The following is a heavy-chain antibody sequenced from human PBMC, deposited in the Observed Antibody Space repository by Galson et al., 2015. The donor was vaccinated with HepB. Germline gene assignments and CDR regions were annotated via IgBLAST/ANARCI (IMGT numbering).Heavy chain of an antibody. Sequence: SLRLSCAASGFTFSSYAMHWVRQAPGKGLEWVAVISYVGSNKYYADSVKGRFTISRDNSKNTLYLQMNSLRAEDTAVYYCADSRRYWGQGTLVTVSS. J-gene: IGHJ4*02. CDR1: GFTFSSYA. CDR2: ISYVGSNK. CDR3: ADSRRY. D-gene: IGHD2-21*01. V-gene: IGHV3-30-3*01.